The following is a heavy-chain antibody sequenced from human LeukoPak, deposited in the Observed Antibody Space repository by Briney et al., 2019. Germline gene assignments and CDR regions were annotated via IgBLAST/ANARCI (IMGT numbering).Heavy chain of an antibody. V-gene: IGHV1-2*02. D-gene: IGHD1-26*01. Sequence: ASVKVSCKASGYTFSGYYMHWVRQAPGQGLEWVGWINPNSGGTNYAQNFQGRVTMTRDTSISTVYMEPSSLRSDDTAVYFCAREGSRVGAPKPPSDYWGQGTLVTVSS. CDR1: GYTFSGYY. J-gene: IGHJ4*02. CDR3: AREGSRVGAPKPPSDY. CDR2: INPNSGGT.